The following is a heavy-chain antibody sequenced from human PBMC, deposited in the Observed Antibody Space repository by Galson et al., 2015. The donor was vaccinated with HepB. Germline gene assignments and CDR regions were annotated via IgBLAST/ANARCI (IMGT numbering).Heavy chain of an antibody. V-gene: IGHV3-30*04. Sequence: SLRLSCAASGFTFSSYAMHWVRQAPGKGLEWVAVISYDGSNKYYADSVKGRFTISRDNSKNTLYLQMNSLRAEDTAVYYCARDVGPKGSGWYDYWGQGTLVTVS. CDR3: ARDVGPKGSGWYDY. D-gene: IGHD6-19*01. CDR2: ISYDGSNK. CDR1: GFTFSSYA. J-gene: IGHJ4*02.